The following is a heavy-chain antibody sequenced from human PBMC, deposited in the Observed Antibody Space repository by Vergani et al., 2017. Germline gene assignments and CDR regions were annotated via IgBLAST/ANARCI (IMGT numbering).Heavy chain of an antibody. Sequence: QVQVVQSGAEVKKSGASVKVSCKTSGYTFSNYYMHWVRQAPGQGLEWMGIINPSGGHTNYAQKFQGRVTMTRDTSTSTVYMELSSLRSEDQAIYYCARGDYGILTGYRYWGQGTLVTVSA. CDR2: INPSGGHT. V-gene: IGHV1-46*03. CDR1: GYTFSNYY. J-gene: IGHJ4*02. D-gene: IGHD3-9*01. CDR3: ARGDYGILTGYRY.